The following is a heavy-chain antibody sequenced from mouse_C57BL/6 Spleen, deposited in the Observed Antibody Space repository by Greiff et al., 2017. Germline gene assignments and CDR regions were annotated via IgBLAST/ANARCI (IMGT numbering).Heavy chain of an antibody. J-gene: IGHJ1*03. CDR2: ISGGGGNT. D-gene: IGHD1-1*01. CDR1: GFTFSSYT. Sequence: EVKLVESGGGLVKPGGSLKLSCAASGFTFSSYTMSWVRQTPEKRLEWVATISGGGGNTYYPDSVKGRFTFSIDNAKNTLDLQMSSRRSEDTALYYCGRRGAITSDWYFDVWGTGTTVTVAS. V-gene: IGHV5-9*01. CDR3: GRRGAITSDWYFDV.